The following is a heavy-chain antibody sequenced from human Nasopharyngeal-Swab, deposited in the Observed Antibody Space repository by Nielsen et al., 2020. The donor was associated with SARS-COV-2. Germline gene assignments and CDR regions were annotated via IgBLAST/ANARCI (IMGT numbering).Heavy chain of an antibody. CDR1: RYTFPRYY. CDR3: ARTYGSGSYRAFDP. V-gene: IGHV1-46*01. D-gene: IGHD3-10*01. CDR2: INPSGGST. Sequence: SVTVSCQASRYTFPRYYMLWVRQAPGQGLEWMGIINPSGGSTSYAQKFQGRVTMTRDTSTSTVYMELSSLRSEDTAVYYCARTYGSGSYRAFDPWGQGTLVTVSS. J-gene: IGHJ5*02.